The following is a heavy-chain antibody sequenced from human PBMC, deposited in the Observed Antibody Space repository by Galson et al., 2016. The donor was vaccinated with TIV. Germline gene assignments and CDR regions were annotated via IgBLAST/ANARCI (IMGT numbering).Heavy chain of an antibody. CDR1: GDSFRRYT. CDR2: IIPIHGLS. CDR3: ARHREWDWELPF. J-gene: IGHJ4*02. Sequence: SVKVSCKASGDSFRRYTISWLRQAPGQGLEWMGGIIPIHGLSNHAQKFQGRVTISADEPTSTVYMVLSSLKSADTAVYFCARHREWDWELPFWGQGTLVTVSS. D-gene: IGHD1-26*01. V-gene: IGHV1-69*10.